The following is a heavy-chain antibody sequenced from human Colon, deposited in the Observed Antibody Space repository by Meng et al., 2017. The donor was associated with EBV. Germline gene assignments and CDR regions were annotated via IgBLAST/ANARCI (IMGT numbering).Heavy chain of an antibody. D-gene: IGHD6-19*01. CDR2: ISTNTGNQ. CDR1: GYTFTRYS. CDR3: GTLKYTSGFYGPAY. V-gene: IGHV7-4-1*02. Sequence: QVELWQYGFELKNPGALVKVSCKASGYTFTRYSMNRVDQAPGQGLEWMGWISTNTGNQTYAQSFTGRFVFSVDTSVSTAYLQISSLKAEDTVVYYCGTLKYTSGFYGPAYWGQGALVTVSS. J-gene: IGHJ4*02.